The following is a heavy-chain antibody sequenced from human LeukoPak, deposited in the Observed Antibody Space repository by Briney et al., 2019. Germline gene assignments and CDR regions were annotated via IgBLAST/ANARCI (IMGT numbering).Heavy chain of an antibody. J-gene: IGHJ4*02. CDR1: GYTFNNYG. D-gene: IGHD3-22*01. CDR3: ARVEIYNYDSSGYYLGGYFDY. Sequence: ASVSVSCTTSGYTFNNYGISWVRQAPGQGLEWRGWISAYSRDTNYTQKLQGRGTMTTDTSTSTAYMELRSLRADDTAVYYCARVEIYNYDSSGYYLGGYFDYWGQGTLVTVSS. V-gene: IGHV1-18*01. CDR2: ISAYSRDT.